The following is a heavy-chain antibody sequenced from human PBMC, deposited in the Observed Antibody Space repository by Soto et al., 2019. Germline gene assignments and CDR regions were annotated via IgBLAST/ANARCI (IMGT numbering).Heavy chain of an antibody. Sequence: QAQLVQSGAEVKKPGASVKVSCKASGYTFTSYGISWVRQSPGQGLEWMGWISAYNGNTNNAQKFQGRGAVTTDTSTSTAYMELMNLRSDDTAVYYCARTSGYSSTDNWFDPWGQGTLVTVSS. CDR1: GYTFTSYG. V-gene: IGHV1-18*01. J-gene: IGHJ5*02. D-gene: IGHD6-13*01. CDR2: ISAYNGNT. CDR3: ARTSGYSSTDNWFDP.